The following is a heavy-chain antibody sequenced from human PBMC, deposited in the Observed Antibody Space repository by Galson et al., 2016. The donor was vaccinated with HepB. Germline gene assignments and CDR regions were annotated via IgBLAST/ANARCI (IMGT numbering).Heavy chain of an antibody. V-gene: IGHV3-30*18. CDR2: DSTDGRRK. J-gene: IGHJ4*02. Sequence: SLRLSCATSGFTFNKYGMHWVRQAPGKGLEWVAADSTDGRRKFYADSVRGRFTISRDISSSMLFLQMGSLRPDDTAVYYCAKRHEYCPPVGCSVDYWGQGTLVSVSS. CDR1: GFTFNKYG. CDR3: AKRHEYCPPVGCSVDY. D-gene: IGHD2/OR15-2a*01.